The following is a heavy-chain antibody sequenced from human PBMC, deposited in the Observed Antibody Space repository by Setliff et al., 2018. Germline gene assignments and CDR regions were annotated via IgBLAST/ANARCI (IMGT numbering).Heavy chain of an antibody. D-gene: IGHD2-2*01. CDR2: LHPNGITT. Sequence: GGSLRLSCVTSGFTLSRFWMHWVRQVPGKGLVWVSRLHPNGITTRYADSVKGRFTIYRDMAENTLYLQMNSLRAEDTAVYYCARSPRPPTSLDYVDVWGDGTMVTV. CDR3: ARSPRPPTSLDYVDV. V-gene: IGHV3-74*01. CDR1: GFTLSRFW. J-gene: IGHJ6*03.